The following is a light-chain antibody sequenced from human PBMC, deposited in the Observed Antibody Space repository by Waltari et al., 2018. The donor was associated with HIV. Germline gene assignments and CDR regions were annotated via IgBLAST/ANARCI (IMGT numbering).Light chain of an antibody. J-gene: IGKJ3*01. CDR1: QSVHTN. Sequence: EIVLTQSPATLSLSSGERATLSCRASQSVHTNVAWYQQMPGQTPRLLIYDSSTRATGIPARFTGIGSGTDFSLTINNLQSEDSGFYFCQHYRVWPRAFGFGTRLEI. CDR2: DSS. V-gene: IGKV3-15*01. CDR3: QHYRVWPRA.